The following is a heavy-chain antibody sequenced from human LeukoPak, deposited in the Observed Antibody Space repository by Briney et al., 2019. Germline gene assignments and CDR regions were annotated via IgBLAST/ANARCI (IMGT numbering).Heavy chain of an antibody. CDR3: AGRTVTTMGSWFDP. J-gene: IGHJ5*02. V-gene: IGHV4-34*01. D-gene: IGHD4-17*01. CDR2: INHSGST. Sequence: SETLSLTCAVYGGSFSGYYWSWIRQPPGKGLEWIGEINHSGSTNYNPSLKSRVTISVDTSKNQFSLKLSSVTAADTAVYYCAGRTVTTMGSWFDPWGQGTLVTVSS. CDR1: GGSFSGYY.